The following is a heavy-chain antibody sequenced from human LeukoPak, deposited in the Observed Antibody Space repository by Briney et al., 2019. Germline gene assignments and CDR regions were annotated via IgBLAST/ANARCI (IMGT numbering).Heavy chain of an antibody. CDR2: IYHSGST. D-gene: IGHD6-13*01. CDR3: ARSKAAAGFDY. CDR1: GYSISSGYY. V-gene: IGHV4-38-2*01. Sequence: SETLSLICAVSGYSISSGYYWGWIRQPPGKGLEWIGSIYHSGSTYYNPSLKSRVTISVDTSKNQFSLKLSSVTAADTAVYYCARSKAAAGFDYWGQGTLVTVSS. J-gene: IGHJ4*02.